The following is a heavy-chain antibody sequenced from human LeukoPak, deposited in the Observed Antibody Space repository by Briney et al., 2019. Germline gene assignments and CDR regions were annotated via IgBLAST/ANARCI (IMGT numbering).Heavy chain of an antibody. CDR3: ARIYNSRDSGLDV. V-gene: IGHV3-11*03. Sequence: GVSLRLSCAASGFTFKDYYMSWIRQAPGKGLEWVSDITSGSGNTDYADSVRGRFTISRENAKNSLYLQMNSLRAEDTAVYYCARIYNSRDSGLDVWGQGTAVTVSS. D-gene: IGHD2/OR15-2a*01. CDR2: ITSGSGNT. J-gene: IGHJ6*02. CDR1: GFTFKDYY.